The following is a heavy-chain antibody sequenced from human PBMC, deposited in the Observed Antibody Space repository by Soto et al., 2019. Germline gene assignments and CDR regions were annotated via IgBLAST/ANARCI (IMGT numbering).Heavy chain of an antibody. CDR2: IYYSGST. J-gene: IGHJ4*02. D-gene: IGHD1-1*01. V-gene: IGHV4-39*01. CDR3: ARPTGRNLKTHFDY. CDR1: GGSISSSSYY. Sequence: SETLSLTCTVSGGSISSSSYYWGWIRQPPGKGLEWIGSIYYSGSTYYNPSLKSRVTISVDTSKNQFSLKLSSVTAADTAVYYCARPTGRNLKTHFDYWGQGTLVTVSS.